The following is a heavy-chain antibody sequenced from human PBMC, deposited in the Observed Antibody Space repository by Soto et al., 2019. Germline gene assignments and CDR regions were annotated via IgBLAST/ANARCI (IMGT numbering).Heavy chain of an antibody. D-gene: IGHD3-22*01. CDR1: GYTFTSYC. CDR3: ARVKGSGYHNWFYP. CDR2: ISAYNGNT. J-gene: IGHJ5*02. Sequence: ASVNVSCNASGYTFTSYCISWVRQAPGQGLEWMGWISAYNGNTNYAQKLQGRVTMTTDTSTSTAYMELRSLRSDDTAVYYCARVKGSGYHNWFYPWGQGTLVTVSS. V-gene: IGHV1-18*01.